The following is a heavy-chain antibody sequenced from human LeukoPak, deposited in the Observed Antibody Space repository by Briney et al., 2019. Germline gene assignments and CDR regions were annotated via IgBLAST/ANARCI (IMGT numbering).Heavy chain of an antibody. D-gene: IGHD2-15*01. J-gene: IGHJ3*02. CDR3: ARGSTAEVAALVDI. Sequence: SETLSLTCTVSGGSISSGGYYWSWIRQHPGKGLEWIGYIYYSGSTNYNPSLKSRVTISVDTSKNQFSLKLSSVTAADTAVYYCARGSTAEVAALVDIWGQGTMVTVSS. CDR1: GGSISSGGYY. CDR2: IYYSGST. V-gene: IGHV4-31*03.